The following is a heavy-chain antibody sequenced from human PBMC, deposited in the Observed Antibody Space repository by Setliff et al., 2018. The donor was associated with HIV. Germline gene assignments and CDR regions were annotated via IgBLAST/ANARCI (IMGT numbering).Heavy chain of an antibody. D-gene: IGHD6-19*01. CDR1: GGSISSFY. V-gene: IGHV4-59*08. CDR2: SHNNGNT. Sequence: SETLSPTCTVSGGSISSFYWSWIRQPPGEGLEWIGYSHNNGNTHYNPSLKSRVTISVDTSKNHVSLRLNSVTAADTAFYFCVKDGSLAGRYYHYMDVWGKGTTVTVSS. J-gene: IGHJ6*03. CDR3: VKDGSLAGRYYHYMDV.